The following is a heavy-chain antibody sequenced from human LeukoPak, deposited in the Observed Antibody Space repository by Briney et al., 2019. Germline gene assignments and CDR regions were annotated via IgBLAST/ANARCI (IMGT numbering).Heavy chain of an antibody. J-gene: IGHJ4*02. D-gene: IGHD6-19*01. CDR1: GFTFSSYS. V-gene: IGHV3-48*02. CDR3: ARTPPGGWYGSLDY. CDR2: ISTSSNTR. Sequence: GGSLRLSCAASGFTFSSYSKNWVRQAPGKGLEWVSYISTSSNTRHYADSVKGRFTISRDNAKNSLYLQMNSLRDEDTAVYYCARTPPGGWYGSLDYWGQGTLVTVSS.